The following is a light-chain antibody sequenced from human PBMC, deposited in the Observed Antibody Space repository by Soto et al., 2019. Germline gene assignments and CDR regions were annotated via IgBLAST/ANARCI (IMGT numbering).Light chain of an antibody. V-gene: IGLV1-47*01. CDR3: QSYDSSLSGYV. CDR1: NSNIGDNS. CDR2: RND. Sequence: QSVLTQPPSASGTPGQRVTISCSGSNSNIGDNSVYWFQQLPGTAPKLLIYRNDQRPSGVTDRFSGSRSGTSASLAISGARSEDGADYYCQSYDSSLSGYVFGAGTKVTVL. J-gene: IGLJ1*01.